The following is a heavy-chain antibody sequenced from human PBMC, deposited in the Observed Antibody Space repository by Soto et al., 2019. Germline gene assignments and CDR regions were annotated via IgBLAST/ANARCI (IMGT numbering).Heavy chain of an antibody. CDR3: ASLSMVRGVLYGMDV. CDR1: GGSISSGDYY. D-gene: IGHD3-10*01. CDR2: IYYSGST. J-gene: IGHJ6*02. V-gene: IGHV4-30-4*01. Sequence: QVQLQESGPGLVKPSQTLSLTCTVSGGSISSGDYYWSWIRQPPGKGLEWIGYIYYSGSTYYNPSLKSRVNISVDTSKNQFSLKLSSVTAADTAVYYCASLSMVRGVLYGMDVWGQGTTVTVSS.